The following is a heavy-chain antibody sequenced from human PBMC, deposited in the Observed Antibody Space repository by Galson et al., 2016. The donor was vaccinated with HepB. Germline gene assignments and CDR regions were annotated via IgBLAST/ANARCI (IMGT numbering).Heavy chain of an antibody. CDR2: ISSDGLTT. CDR1: GFTFKTYW. CDR3: ARVQTRRGPTTFDN. Sequence: SLRLSCAASGFTFKTYWMHWVRQSPGMGLVCVSRISSDGLTTTYADSVKGRFTISRDNGRNTLYLQMNSLRAEDTGVYYCARVQTRRGPTTFDNWGQGTLVTVSS. J-gene: IGHJ4*02. D-gene: IGHD1-26*01. V-gene: IGHV3-74*03.